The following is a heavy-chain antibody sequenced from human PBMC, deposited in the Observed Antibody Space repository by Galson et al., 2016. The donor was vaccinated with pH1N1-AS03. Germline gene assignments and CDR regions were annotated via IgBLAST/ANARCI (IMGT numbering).Heavy chain of an antibody. Sequence: NYNPSLKSRVTISVDTSKNQFSLKLSSVTAADTAVYYCARASPLPSGYFDYWGQGTLVTVSS. V-gene: IGHV4-61*02. J-gene: IGHJ4*02. CDR3: ARASPLPSGYFDY.